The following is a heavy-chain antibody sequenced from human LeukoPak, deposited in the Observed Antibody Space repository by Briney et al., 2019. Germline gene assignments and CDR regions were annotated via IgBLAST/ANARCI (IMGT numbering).Heavy chain of an antibody. D-gene: IGHD6-19*01. V-gene: IGHV3-23*01. CDR1: GFTFCNFA. J-gene: IGHJ4*02. CDR3: EKAGSSGWSSSGGDY. CDR2: ISGSGGST. Sequence: HPGGSLRLSCADSGFTFCNFAMSSVRQAPGKGLEWVSTISGSGGSTFYADSVKGRFTISRDNSKNTLFLQMNSLRAEDTAIYYCEKAGSSGWSSSGGDYWGQGSLVTVSS.